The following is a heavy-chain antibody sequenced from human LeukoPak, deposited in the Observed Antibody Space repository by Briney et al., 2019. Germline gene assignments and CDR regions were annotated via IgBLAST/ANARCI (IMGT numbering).Heavy chain of an antibody. V-gene: IGHV4-59*01. CDR1: GGSISNYY. J-gene: IGHJ4*02. CDR2: LYYSGST. Sequence: SGTLSLTCTVSGGSISNYYWSWIRQPPGKGLEWLGYLYYSGSTNYNPSLKSRVTISGDTSKNQFSLKLTSVTAADTAVYYCARGLGSRYYFNSWGQGTLVTVSS. D-gene: IGHD3-10*01. CDR3: ARGLGSRYYFNS.